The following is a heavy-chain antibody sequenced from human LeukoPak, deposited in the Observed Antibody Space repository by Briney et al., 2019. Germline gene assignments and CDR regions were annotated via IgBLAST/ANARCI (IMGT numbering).Heavy chain of an antibody. CDR3: AREGRGGYYGFDY. CDR1: GFTFSSSW. V-gene: IGHV3-74*01. CDR2: INSDGSST. J-gene: IGHJ4*02. Sequence: GGSLRLSCAASGFTFSSSWMHWVRRAPGKGLVWVSRINSDGSSTNYADSVKDRFTISRANAKNTLYLQMNSLRAEDTAVYYCAREGRGGYYGFDYWGQGTLVTVSS. D-gene: IGHD3-3*01.